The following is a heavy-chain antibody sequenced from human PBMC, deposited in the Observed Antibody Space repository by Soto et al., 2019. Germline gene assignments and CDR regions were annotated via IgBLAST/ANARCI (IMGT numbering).Heavy chain of an antibody. CDR2: IIPILGIA. CDR3: ASLYYYGSGPPQD. Sequence: GASVKVSCKASGGTFSSYTISWVRQAPGQGLEWMGRIIPILGIANYAQKFQGRVTITADKSTSTAYMELSSLRSEDTAVYYCASLYYYGSGPPQDWGQGTLVTVSS. J-gene: IGHJ4*02. CDR1: GGTFSSYT. V-gene: IGHV1-69*02. D-gene: IGHD3-10*01.